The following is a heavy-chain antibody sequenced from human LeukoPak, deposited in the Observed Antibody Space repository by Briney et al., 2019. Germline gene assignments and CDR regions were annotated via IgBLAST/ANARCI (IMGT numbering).Heavy chain of an antibody. D-gene: IGHD3-10*01. CDR1: GYTFTGYY. CDR2: INPNSGGT. J-gene: IGHJ6*02. Sequence: GASVKVSCKASGYTFTGYYMHWVRQAPGQGLEWGGWINPNSGGTNYAQKFQGWVTMTRDTSISTAYMELSRLRSDDTAVYYCAGEIVGYGSGVRNYGMDVWGQGTTVTVSS. V-gene: IGHV1-2*04. CDR3: AGEIVGYGSGVRNYGMDV.